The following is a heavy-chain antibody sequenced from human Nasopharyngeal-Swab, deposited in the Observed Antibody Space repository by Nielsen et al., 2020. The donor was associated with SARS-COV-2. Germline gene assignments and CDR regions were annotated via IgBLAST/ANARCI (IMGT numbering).Heavy chain of an antibody. V-gene: IGHV3-30-3*01. J-gene: IGHJ3*02. CDR3: ARDGFLAASDAFDI. D-gene: IGHD3-3*01. CDR1: GFTFSSYA. CDR2: ISYDGSNK. Sequence: GESLKISSAASGFTFSSYAMHWVRQAPGKGLEWVAVISYDGSNKYYADSVKGRFTISRDNSKNTLYLQMSSLRAEDTAVYYCARDGFLAASDAFDIWGQGTMVTVSS.